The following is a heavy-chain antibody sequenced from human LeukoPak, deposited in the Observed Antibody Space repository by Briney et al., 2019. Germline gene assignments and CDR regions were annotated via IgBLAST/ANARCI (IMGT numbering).Heavy chain of an antibody. CDR1: GFTFSYYW. CDR2: IESDGSST. Sequence: GGSLRLSCAASGFTFSYYWMHWVRQAPGKGLVWVSRIESDGSSTSYADSVKGRFTISRDNAKNTLYLQMNSLRAEDTAVYYCARDPHGGSGSDPHDAFDIRGQGTMVTVSS. V-gene: IGHV3-74*01. J-gene: IGHJ3*02. CDR3: ARDPHGGSGSDPHDAFDI. D-gene: IGHD1-26*01.